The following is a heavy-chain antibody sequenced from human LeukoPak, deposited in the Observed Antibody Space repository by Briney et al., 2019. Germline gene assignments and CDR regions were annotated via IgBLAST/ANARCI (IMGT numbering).Heavy chain of an antibody. J-gene: IGHJ4*02. V-gene: IGHV1-69*05. D-gene: IGHD3-22*01. CDR3: ARAIYDSSGYYYDVGYYFDY. CDR2: IIPIFGTA. Sequence: SSVNVSCKASGGTFSSYAISWVRQAPGQGLEWMGGIIPIFGTANYAQKFQGRVTITTDESTSTAYMELSSLRSEDTAVYYCARAIYDSSGYYYDVGYYFDYWGQGTLVTVSS. CDR1: GGTFSSYA.